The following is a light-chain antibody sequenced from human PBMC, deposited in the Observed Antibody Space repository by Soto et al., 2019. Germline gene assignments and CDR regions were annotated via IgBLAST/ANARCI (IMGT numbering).Light chain of an antibody. V-gene: IGKV3D-15*01. J-gene: IGKJ2*01. CDR2: GAS. CDR1: QSVSSN. CDR3: QQYNNWPQT. Sequence: EIVMTQSPATLSVSPGERATLSCRASQSVSSNLAWYQQKPGQAPRLLIYGASTRATGIPARFSGSGSGTEFTLTISSLQSEDFAAYHCQQYNNWPQTFGQGIKLEIK.